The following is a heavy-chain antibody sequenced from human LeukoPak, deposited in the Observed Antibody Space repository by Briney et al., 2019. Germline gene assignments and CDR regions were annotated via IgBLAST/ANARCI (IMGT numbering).Heavy chain of an antibody. CDR3: AKGANWGVYYYMDV. D-gene: IGHD7-27*01. Sequence: GGSLRLSCAASGFTFTSYGMHWVRQAPGKGLEWVAVISFDGTNKYYADSVKGRFTISRDNSKNTLYLQMNSLRAEDTAVYYCAKGANWGVYYYMDVWGKGTTVTVSS. CDR2: ISFDGTNK. J-gene: IGHJ6*03. V-gene: IGHV3-30*18. CDR1: GFTFTSYG.